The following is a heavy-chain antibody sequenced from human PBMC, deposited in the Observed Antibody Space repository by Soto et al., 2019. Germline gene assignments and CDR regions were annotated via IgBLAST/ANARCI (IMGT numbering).Heavy chain of an antibody. CDR2: ISAYNGNT. CDR3: ARTSAYGSGSNAADYYYYGMDV. Sequence: ASVKVSCKASGYTFTSYGISWVRQAPGQGLERMGWISAYNGNTNYAQKIQGRVTMTTDTSTSTAYMELRSLRSDDTAVYYCARTSAYGSGSNAADYYYYGMDVWGQGTTVTVSS. CDR1: GYTFTSYG. D-gene: IGHD3-10*01. J-gene: IGHJ6*02. V-gene: IGHV1-18*01.